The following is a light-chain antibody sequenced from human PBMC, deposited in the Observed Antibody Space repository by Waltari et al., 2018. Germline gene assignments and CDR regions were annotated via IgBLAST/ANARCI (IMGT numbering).Light chain of an antibody. CDR3: SSYTSSSTLE. Sequence: QSALTQPASVSGSPGQSLTISCTGTSSDVGGYNYVSWYQHHPGKAPKLMIYDVSNRPSGVSNRFSGSKSGNTASLTISGLQAEDEADYYCSSYTSSSTLEIGGGTKLTVL. CDR1: SSDVGGYNY. J-gene: IGLJ2*01. CDR2: DVS. V-gene: IGLV2-14*03.